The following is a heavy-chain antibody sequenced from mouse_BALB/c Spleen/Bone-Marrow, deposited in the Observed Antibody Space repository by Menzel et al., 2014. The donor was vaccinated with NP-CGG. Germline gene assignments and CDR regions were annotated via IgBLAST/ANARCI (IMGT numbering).Heavy chain of an antibody. V-gene: IGHV1-63*02. Sequence: VQLQESGVDLVRPGASVKISYKASGYTFTNYWLGWVKQRPGHGLEWIGDIYPGGGYTNYNEKFKGKATLTADTSTSTTYMQLSSLTSEDSAVYFCARRRTGVDYWGQGATITVSS. CDR1: GYTFTNYW. D-gene: IGHD4-1*01. J-gene: IGHJ2*01. CDR3: ARRRTGVDY. CDR2: IYPGGGYT.